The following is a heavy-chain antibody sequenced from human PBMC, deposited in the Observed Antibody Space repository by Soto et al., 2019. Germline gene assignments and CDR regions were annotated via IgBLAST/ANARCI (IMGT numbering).Heavy chain of an antibody. CDR1: GFTFSSYA. V-gene: IGHV3-23*01. Sequence: GGSLRLSCAASGFTFSSYAMSWVRQAPGKGLEWVSAISGSGGSAYYADSVKGRFTISRDNSKNTLYLQMNSLRAEDTAVYYCANSLGSGSNYFDYWGQGTLVTVSS. CDR2: ISGSGGSA. D-gene: IGHD6-19*01. J-gene: IGHJ4*02. CDR3: ANSLGSGSNYFDY.